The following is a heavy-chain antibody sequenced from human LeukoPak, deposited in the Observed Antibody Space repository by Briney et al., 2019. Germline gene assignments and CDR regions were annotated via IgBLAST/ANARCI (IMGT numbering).Heavy chain of an antibody. J-gene: IGHJ4*02. CDR1: GGSISSYY. D-gene: IGHD5/OR15-5a*01. V-gene: IGHV4-59*12. Sequence: SETLSLTCTVSGGSISSYYWSWIRQPPGKGLEWIGYIYYSGSTNYNPSLKSRVTMSVDTSKNQFSLKLSSVTAADTAVYYCARESSLLRQLDYWGQGTLVTVSS. CDR3: ARESSLLRQLDY. CDR2: IYYSGST.